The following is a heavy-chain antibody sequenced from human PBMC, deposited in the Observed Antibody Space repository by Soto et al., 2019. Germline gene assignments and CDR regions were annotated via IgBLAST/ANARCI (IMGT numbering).Heavy chain of an antibody. V-gene: IGHV3-30-3*01. CDR1: GFIFSTYA. D-gene: IGHD3-22*01. Sequence: QVQLVESGGGVVQTERSLRLSWTASGFIFSTYAMQWVRQAPGKGLECVAVVSSEGGTQFYADSVKGRFTISRDNSKNSLYLQMSSLTAEDAAICYCARENYYGVRVRGSLDLWGRGTLVSVSS. J-gene: IGHJ2*01. CDR3: ARENYYGVRVRGSLDL. CDR2: VSSEGGTQ.